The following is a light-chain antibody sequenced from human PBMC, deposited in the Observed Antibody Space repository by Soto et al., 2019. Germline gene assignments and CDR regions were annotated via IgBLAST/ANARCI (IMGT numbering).Light chain of an antibody. J-gene: IGKJ5*01. V-gene: IGKV3-20*01. CDR1: QSVSSNF. Sequence: EIVLTQSPGTLSLSPGERATLSCRASQSVSSNFLAWYQQKPGQAPRLLIYGASSRASGIPDSFSGSGSGTDFILTISRLEPEDFAVYYCQQYGSSPVTFGQGTRLDMK. CDR2: GAS. CDR3: QQYGSSPVT.